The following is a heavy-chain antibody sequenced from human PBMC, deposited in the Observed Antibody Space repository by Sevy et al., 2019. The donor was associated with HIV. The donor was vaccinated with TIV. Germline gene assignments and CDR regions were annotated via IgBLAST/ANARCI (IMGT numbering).Heavy chain of an antibody. CDR1: GFTFSSYW. V-gene: IGHV3-7*01. J-gene: IGHJ6*02. CDR3: ARDWQGYYYYYGMDV. Sequence: GGSLRLSCAASGFTFSSYWMSWVRQAPGKGLEWVANIKQDGSEKYYVDSVEGRFTISRDNAKNSLYLQMNSLRAEDTAVYYCARDWQGYYYYYGMDVWGQGTTVTVSS. CDR2: IKQDGSEK.